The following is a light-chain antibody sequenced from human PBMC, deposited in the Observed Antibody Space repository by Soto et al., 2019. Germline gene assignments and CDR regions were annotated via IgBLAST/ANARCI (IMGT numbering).Light chain of an antibody. Sequence: QSALTQPASVSGSPGQSITISCTGTSNDVGTYKYVSWHQQHPGKAPKLIIYEVSNRPSGISDRFSGSKSGNTASLTISGLQTEDEADYYCTSYTTSSTLVFGGGTKVTVL. CDR1: SNDVGTYKY. J-gene: IGLJ3*02. CDR3: TSYTTSSTLV. V-gene: IGLV2-14*01. CDR2: EVS.